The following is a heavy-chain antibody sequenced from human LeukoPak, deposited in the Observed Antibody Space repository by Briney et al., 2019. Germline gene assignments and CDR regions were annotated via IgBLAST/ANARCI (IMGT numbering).Heavy chain of an antibody. V-gene: IGHV3-21*01. CDR1: GFSFSTSW. Sequence: GGSLRLSCAASGFSFSTSWMHWVRQAPGKGLVWVSSISSSSSYIYYADSVKGRFTISRDNAKNSLYLQMNSLRAEDTVVYYCARVRPDYYDSSGYLYYYYYYGMDVWGQGTTVTVSS. CDR2: ISSSSSYI. J-gene: IGHJ6*02. CDR3: ARVRPDYYDSSGYLYYYYYYGMDV. D-gene: IGHD3-22*01.